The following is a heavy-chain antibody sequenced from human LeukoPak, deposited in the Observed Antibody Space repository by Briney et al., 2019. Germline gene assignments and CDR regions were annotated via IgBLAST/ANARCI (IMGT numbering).Heavy chain of an antibody. CDR3: ARAGYSSSRFDY. CDR2: ISTSSSTI. Sequence: GGSLRLSCAASTSTFTGYSMNWVRQAPGKGLEGGSYISTSSSTIYYADSVKGGFTISRDNAKNSLYLQMNSLRAEDTAMYYCARAGYSSSRFDYWGQGTLVTVSS. V-gene: IGHV3-48*01. CDR1: TSTFTGYS. J-gene: IGHJ4*02. D-gene: IGHD6-13*01.